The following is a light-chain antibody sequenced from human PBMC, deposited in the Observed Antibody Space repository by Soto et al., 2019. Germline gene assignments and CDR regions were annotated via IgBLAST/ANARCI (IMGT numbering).Light chain of an antibody. CDR2: ATS. V-gene: IGKV1-16*02. CDR3: QQYKRYPYT. Sequence: DVQMTPSPSSLSASVGDRVTITCRASQDIEIYLAWFQQKPGKPPKSLIYATSTLQSGVPSHFSGSGSGTDFTLTIGSLQPEDFATYYCQQYKRYPYTFGGGTKVEIK. J-gene: IGKJ4*02. CDR1: QDIEIY.